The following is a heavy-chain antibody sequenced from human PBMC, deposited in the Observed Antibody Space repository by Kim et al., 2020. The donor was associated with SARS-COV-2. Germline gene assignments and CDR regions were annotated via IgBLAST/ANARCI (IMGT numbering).Heavy chain of an antibody. CDR3: AAGMDYDYVWGSYRPSFDY. D-gene: IGHD3-16*02. CDR1: GFTFTSSA. CDR2: IVVGSGNT. V-gene: IGHV1-58*01. J-gene: IGHJ4*02. Sequence: SVKVSYKASGFTFTSSAVQWVRQARGQRLEWIGWIVVGSGNTNYAQKFQERVTITRDMSTSTAYMELSSLRSEDTAVYYCAAGMDYDYVWGSYRPSFDYWGQGTLVTVSS.